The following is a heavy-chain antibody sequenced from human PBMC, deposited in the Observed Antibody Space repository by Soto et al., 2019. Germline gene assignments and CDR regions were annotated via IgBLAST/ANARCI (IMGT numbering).Heavy chain of an antibody. V-gene: IGHV2-5*02. CDR3: ARRSREYSGYLLGGYFNY. CDR1: FFSLDTTGVG. D-gene: IGHD5-12*01. J-gene: IGHJ4*02. Sequence: QITLKESGPTVVKPTQTLTLTCTFSFFSLDTTGVGVGWIRQPPGKALEWLALINWADDKRYNPSLKSRLTNSKDITKNQVVLTMTNMDPVDTATYYCARRSREYSGYLLGGYFNYWGQGTLVTVSS. CDR2: INWADDK.